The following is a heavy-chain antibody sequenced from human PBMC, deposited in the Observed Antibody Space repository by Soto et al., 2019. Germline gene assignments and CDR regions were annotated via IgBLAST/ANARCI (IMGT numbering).Heavy chain of an antibody. V-gene: IGHV3-15*07. CDR1: GFTFSNAW. Sequence: GGSLRLSCAASGFTFSNAWMNWVRQAPGKGLEWVGRIKSKTDGGTTDYAAPVKGRFTISRDDSKNTLYLQMNSLKTEDTAVYYCTTDNSHSSGWFSTDKYYYYGMDVWGQGTTVTVSS. D-gene: IGHD6-19*01. CDR3: TTDNSHSSGWFSTDKYYYYGMDV. J-gene: IGHJ6*02. CDR2: IKSKTDGGTT.